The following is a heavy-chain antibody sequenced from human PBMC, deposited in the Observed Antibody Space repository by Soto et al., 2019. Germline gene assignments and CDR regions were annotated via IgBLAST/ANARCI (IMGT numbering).Heavy chain of an antibody. D-gene: IGHD3-10*01. J-gene: IGHJ4*02. V-gene: IGHV2-5*02. CDR3: AREMYYSTYFDS. Sequence: QITLRESGPALVRPTQPLTLTCTFSGFSLSSNGVGVGWIRQPPGKALEWLALLYWDDDHRYSPSLKTRLTITKDTSKNQVVLTMTKLDPVDTATYYCAREMYYSTYFDSWGQGTLVTVSS. CDR2: LYWDDDH. CDR1: GFSLSSNGVG.